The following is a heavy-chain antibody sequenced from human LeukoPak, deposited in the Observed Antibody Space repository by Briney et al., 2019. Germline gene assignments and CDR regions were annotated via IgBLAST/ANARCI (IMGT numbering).Heavy chain of an antibody. CDR2: IYYSGST. J-gene: IGHJ6*03. V-gene: IGHV4-39*07. CDR1: GGSLSSSGYY. D-gene: IGHD2-2*01. CDR3: ARGPTRIVVVPAATTHAYYYYMDV. Sequence: SETLSLTCTVSGGSLSSSGYYWGWIRQPPGKGLEWIGSIYYSGSTYYNPSLKSRATISVDTSKNQFSLKLSSVTAADTAVYYCARGPTRIVVVPAATTHAYYYYMDVWGKGTTVTVSS.